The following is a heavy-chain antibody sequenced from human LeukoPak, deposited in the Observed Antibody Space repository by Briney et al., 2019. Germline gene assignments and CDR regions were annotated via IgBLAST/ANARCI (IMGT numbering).Heavy chain of an antibody. Sequence: LSDTLSLTCAVYGGSFSGYYWSWIPPPPGKGLEWIGEINHSGSTKYNPSLKSRVTISVDTSKNQFSLKLSSVTAAAAAVYYCARGRGLTTFDYWGQGTLVTVSS. CDR1: GGSFSGYY. CDR2: INHSGST. J-gene: IGHJ4*02. D-gene: IGHD1-14*01. V-gene: IGHV4-34*01. CDR3: ARGRGLTTFDY.